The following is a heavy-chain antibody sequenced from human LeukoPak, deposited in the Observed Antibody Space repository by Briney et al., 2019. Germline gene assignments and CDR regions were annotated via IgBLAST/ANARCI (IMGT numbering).Heavy chain of an antibody. CDR3: ARDAYSSGWYAPLYYYYYGMDV. J-gene: IGHJ6*02. CDR1: GFIFSSYS. CDR2: ISSSSSTI. Sequence: PGGSLRLSCAASGFIFSSYSMNWVRQTPEKGLEWVSYISSSSSTIYYADSMKGRLTISRDNSKNTLYLQMNSLRAEDTAVYYCARDAYSSGWYAPLYYYYYGMDVWGQGTTVTVSS. D-gene: IGHD6-19*01. V-gene: IGHV3-48*01.